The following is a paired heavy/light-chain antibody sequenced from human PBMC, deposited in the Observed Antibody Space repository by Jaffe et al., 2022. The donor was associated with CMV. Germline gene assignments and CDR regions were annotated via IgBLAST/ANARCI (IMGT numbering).Light chain of an antibody. CDR3: QQYDSYPRT. CDR1: QSVGSS. Sequence: DIQMTQSPSTLSAFVGDSVTITCRASQSVGSSLAWYQQKPGKTPKVLIYRASTLDSGVPSTFSGSGSGTEFTLTISSLQPDDFATYYCQQYDSYPRTFGPGTKVEAK. J-gene: IGKJ1*01. V-gene: IGKV1-5*03. CDR2: RAS.
Heavy chain of an antibody. CDR1: GFIFKNFA. V-gene: IGHV3-23*04. Sequence: EVQFVESGGALVQPGGSLRLSCAASGFIFKNFAMTWVRQAPGKGLEWISVITDTGGRTYYADSVKGRFSVSRDNSKDMLYVEMSSLRAEDTATYYCAKGSGWVDFDDWGRGTLVTVSS. J-gene: IGHJ4*02. CDR3: AKGSGWVDFDD. D-gene: IGHD6-19*01. CDR2: ITDTGGRT.